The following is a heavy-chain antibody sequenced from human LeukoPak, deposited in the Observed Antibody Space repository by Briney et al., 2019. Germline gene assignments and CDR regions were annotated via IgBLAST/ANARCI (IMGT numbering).Heavy chain of an antibody. CDR3: ARGISIAVAGLRFDP. J-gene: IGHJ5*02. D-gene: IGHD6-19*01. CDR1: GGSFSGYY. Sequence: SETLSLTCAVYGGSFSGYYWSWIRQPPGKGLEWIGEINHSGSTNYNPSLKSRVTISVDTSKNQFSLKLSSVTAADTAVYYCARGISIAVAGLRFDPWGQGTLVTVSS. CDR2: INHSGST. V-gene: IGHV4-34*01.